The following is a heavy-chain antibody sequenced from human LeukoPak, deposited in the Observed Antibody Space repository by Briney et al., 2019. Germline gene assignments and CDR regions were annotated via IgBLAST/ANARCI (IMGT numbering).Heavy chain of an antibody. D-gene: IGHD3-10*01. Sequence: GRSLRLSCAASGFTFSSYGMHWVRQAPGKGLEWVAVISYDGSNKYYADSVKGRFTISRDNSKNTLYLQMNSLRAEDTAVYYCAKGTYYYGSTESMGSWYFDLWGRGTLVTVSS. V-gene: IGHV3-30*18. CDR3: AKGTYYYGSTESMGSWYFDL. J-gene: IGHJ2*01. CDR2: ISYDGSNK. CDR1: GFTFSSYG.